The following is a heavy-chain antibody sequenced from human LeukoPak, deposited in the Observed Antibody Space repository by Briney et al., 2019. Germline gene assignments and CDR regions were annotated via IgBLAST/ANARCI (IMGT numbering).Heavy chain of an antibody. CDR1: GFTFSSYA. CDR2: ISYDGSNK. V-gene: IGHV3-30-3*01. CDR3: ARENYYDSSGCRLIYGMDV. J-gene: IGHJ6*02. Sequence: GGSLRLSCAGSGFTFSSYAMHWVRQAPGKGLEWVAVISYDGSNKYYADSVKGRFTISRDNSKNTLYLQMNSLRAEDTAVYYCARENYYDSSGCRLIYGMDVWGQGTTVTVSS. D-gene: IGHD3-22*01.